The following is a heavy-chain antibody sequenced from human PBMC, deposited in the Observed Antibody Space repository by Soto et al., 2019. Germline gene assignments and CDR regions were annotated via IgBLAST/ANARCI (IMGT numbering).Heavy chain of an antibody. CDR3: ARDWRFLEWLSLDY. J-gene: IGHJ4*02. D-gene: IGHD3-3*01. V-gene: IGHV1-3*01. CDR1: GYTFTSYA. CDR2: INAGNGNT. Sequence: QVPLVQSGAEVKKPGASVKVSCKASGYTFTSYAMHWVRQAPGQRLEWMGWINAGNGNTKYSQKFQGRVTITRDTSXSTXXXXXXXXRSEDTAVYYCARDWRFLEWLSLDYWGQGTLVTVSS.